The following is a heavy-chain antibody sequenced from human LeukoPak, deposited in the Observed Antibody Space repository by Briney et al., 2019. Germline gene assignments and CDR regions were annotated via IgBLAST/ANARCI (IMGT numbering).Heavy chain of an antibody. Sequence: SQTLSLTCTVSGGSRSSGNYYWSWIRQPAGKGLEWIGRIYTSGSTKYNPSLKSRVTISVDTPKNQFSLKLSSVTAADTAVYYCARDAGGFGYFDYWGQGTLVTVSS. CDR2: IYTSGST. V-gene: IGHV4-61*02. CDR1: GGSRSSGNYY. CDR3: ARDAGGFGYFDY. D-gene: IGHD3-10*01. J-gene: IGHJ4*02.